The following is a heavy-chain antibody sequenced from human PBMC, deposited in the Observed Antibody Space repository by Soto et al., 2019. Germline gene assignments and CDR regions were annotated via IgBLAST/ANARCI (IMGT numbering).Heavy chain of an antibody. D-gene: IGHD3-22*01. CDR1: GGSVSGYY. CDR2: INHSGST. CDR3: ARGDYDSSGYYFDY. J-gene: IGHJ4*02. Sequence: KTAETLSLTCAVYGGSVSGYYWSWIRQPPGKGLEWIGEINHSGSTNYNPSLKSRVTISVDTSKNQFSLKLSSVTAADTAVYYCARGDYDSSGYYFDYWGQGTLVTVSS. V-gene: IGHV4-34*01.